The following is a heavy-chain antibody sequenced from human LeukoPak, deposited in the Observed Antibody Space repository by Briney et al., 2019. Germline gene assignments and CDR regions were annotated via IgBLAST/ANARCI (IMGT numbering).Heavy chain of an antibody. Sequence: TSETLSLTCAVYGGSFSGYYWSWIRQPPGKGLEWIGYIYYSGSTYYNPSLKSRVTISVDTSKNQFSLKLSSVTAADTAVYYCARARGVYLQFDPWGQGTLVTVSS. J-gene: IGHJ5*02. CDR3: ARARGVYLQFDP. D-gene: IGHD3-22*01. CDR2: IYYSGST. CDR1: GGSFSGYY. V-gene: IGHV4-34*01.